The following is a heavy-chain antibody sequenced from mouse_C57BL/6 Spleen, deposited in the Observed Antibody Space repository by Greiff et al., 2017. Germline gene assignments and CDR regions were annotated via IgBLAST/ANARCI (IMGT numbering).Heavy chain of an antibody. Sequence: EVKLVESGGGLVQPGGSLSLSCAASGFTFTDYYMSWVRQPPGKALEWLGFIRNKANGYTTEYSSSVKGRFTISRDNSKSILYLQMNALSAENSATYYGARLYGNYVWYLDVWGTGTTVTVSS. D-gene: IGHD2-1*01. J-gene: IGHJ1*03. V-gene: IGHV7-3*01. CDR3: ARLYGNYVWYLDV. CDR2: IRNKANGYTT. CDR1: GFTFTDYY.